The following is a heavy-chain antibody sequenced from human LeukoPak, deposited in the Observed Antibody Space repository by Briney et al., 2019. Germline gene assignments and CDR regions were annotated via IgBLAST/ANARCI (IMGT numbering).Heavy chain of an antibody. V-gene: IGHV1-18*01. CDR1: GFIFTSYG. Sequence: ASVKVSCKASGFIFTSYGINWVRQAPGQGLEWMGWINVYSDSTNYAQKFQGRVSMTTGTSTSTAYMELRNLRSDDTAVYYCARAGVWDYSDSSGYHNAAFDIWGQGTMVTVSS. CDR3: ARAGVWDYSDSSGYHNAAFDI. J-gene: IGHJ3*02. D-gene: IGHD3-22*01. CDR2: INVYSDST.